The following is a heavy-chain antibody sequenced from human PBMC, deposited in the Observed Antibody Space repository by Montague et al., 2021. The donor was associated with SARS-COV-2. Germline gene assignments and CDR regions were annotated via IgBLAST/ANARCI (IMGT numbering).Heavy chain of an antibody. J-gene: IGHJ4*02. Sequence: SETLSLTCTVSGGSISSSIYYRGWIRQPPGKGLEWIGSIYYSGSTYYNPSLKSRVTISVDTSKNQFSLKLSSVTAADTAVYYCARQRRGGLVSTPRFFDYWGQGTMVTVSS. CDR1: GGSISSSIYY. CDR2: IYYSGST. V-gene: IGHV4-39*01. CDR3: ARQRRGGLVSTPRFFDY. D-gene: IGHD6-19*01.